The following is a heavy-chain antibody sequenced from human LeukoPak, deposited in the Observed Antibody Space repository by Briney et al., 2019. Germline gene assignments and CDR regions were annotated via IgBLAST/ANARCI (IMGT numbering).Heavy chain of an antibody. D-gene: IGHD2-21*01. V-gene: IGHV3-30*18. CDR3: AKCKVGIGNFDY. CDR1: GFTFSSYG. CDR2: ISYDGSNK. Sequence: GGSLRLSCAASGFTFSSYGMHWVRQAPGKGLEWVAVISYDGSNKYYADSVKGRFTISRDNSKNTLYLQMNSLRAEDTAVYYCAKCKVGIGNFDYWGQGTLVTVSS. J-gene: IGHJ4*02.